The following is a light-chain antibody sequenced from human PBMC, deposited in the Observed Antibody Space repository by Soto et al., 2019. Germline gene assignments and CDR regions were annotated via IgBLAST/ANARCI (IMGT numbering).Light chain of an antibody. V-gene: IGLV1-44*01. CDR1: SSSIERNT. CDR3: ATWDDSLNLLYV. J-gene: IGLJ1*01. CDR2: LNS. Sequence: QWVRSQPRSACWTPGHMVTISCSGDSSSIERNTVSWCQQLPGMAPKLLIYLNSRRPSGVPDRFSGSKSGTSASLAISGLQSEDEAEYYCATWDDSLNLLYVFGTGTKVTVL.